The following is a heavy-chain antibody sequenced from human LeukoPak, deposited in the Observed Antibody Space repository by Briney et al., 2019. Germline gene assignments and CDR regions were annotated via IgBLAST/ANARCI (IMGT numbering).Heavy chain of an antibody. J-gene: IGHJ4*02. CDR2: INPNSGGT. CDR1: GYTFTGYY. CDR3: ARDFHRVGATDY. V-gene: IGHV1-2*02. D-gene: IGHD1-26*01. Sequence: ASVKVSCKASGYTFTGYYMHWVRQAPGQGLGWRGWINPNSGGTNYAQKFQGRVTMTRDTSISTAYMELSRLRSDDTAVYYCARDFHRVGATDYWGQGTLVTVSS.